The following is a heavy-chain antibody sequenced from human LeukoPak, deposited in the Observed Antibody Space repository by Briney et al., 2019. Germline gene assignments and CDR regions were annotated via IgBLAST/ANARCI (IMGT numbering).Heavy chain of an antibody. D-gene: IGHD6-13*01. V-gene: IGHV3-9*01. CDR2: ISWNSGSI. J-gene: IGHJ4*02. CDR3: AKGAAPRYSSSWPDY. Sequence: GGSLRLSCAASGFTFDDYAMHWVRQAPGKGLEWVSGISWNSGSIGYADSVKGRFTISRDNAKNSLYLQMNSLRAEDTALYYCAKGAAPRYSSSWPDYWGQGTLVTVSS. CDR1: GFTFDDYA.